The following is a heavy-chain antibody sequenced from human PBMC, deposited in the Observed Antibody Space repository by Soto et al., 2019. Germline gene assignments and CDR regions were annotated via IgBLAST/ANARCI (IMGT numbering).Heavy chain of an antibody. CDR3: ARGNTGWFGELLYRVEYYFDY. J-gene: IGHJ4*02. CDR2: IYSGGST. Sequence: EVQLVESGGGLVQPGGSLRLSCAASGFTVSSNYMSWVRQAPGKGLEWVSVIYSGGSTDYADAVKGRFTISRDNSKNTLYLQMNSLRAEDTAVYYCARGNTGWFGELLYRVEYYFDYWGQGTLVTVSS. D-gene: IGHD3-10*01. V-gene: IGHV3-66*01. CDR1: GFTVSSNY.